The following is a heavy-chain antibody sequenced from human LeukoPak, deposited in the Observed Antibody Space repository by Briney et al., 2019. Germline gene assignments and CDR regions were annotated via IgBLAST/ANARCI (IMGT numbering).Heavy chain of an antibody. CDR3: ARVFISAAGNGIFLIHAFDI. CDR1: GGSISSYY. Sequence: SETLSLTCTVSGGSISSYYWSWIRQPPGKGLEWIGYIYYSGSTNYNPSLKSRVTISVDTSKNQFSLKLSSVTAADPAVYYCARVFISAAGNGIFLIHAFDIWGQGTMVTVSS. V-gene: IGHV4-59*01. CDR2: IYYSGST. J-gene: IGHJ3*02. D-gene: IGHD6-13*01.